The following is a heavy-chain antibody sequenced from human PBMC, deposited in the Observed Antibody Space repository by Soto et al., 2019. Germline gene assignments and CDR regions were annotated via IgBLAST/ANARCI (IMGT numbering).Heavy chain of an antibody. Sequence: QVQLVQSGAEVKKPGSSVKVSCKASGDTFSFYTINWVRQAPGLGLEWMGRINPILSMSNYAQKFQGRVTITAHKSTSTAYMELSSLRSDDTAMYYCATNYGSGYRAFDYWGQGALVTVSS. CDR3: ATNYGSGYRAFDY. J-gene: IGHJ4*02. CDR2: INPILSMS. V-gene: IGHV1-69*02. CDR1: GDTFSFYT. D-gene: IGHD3-10*01.